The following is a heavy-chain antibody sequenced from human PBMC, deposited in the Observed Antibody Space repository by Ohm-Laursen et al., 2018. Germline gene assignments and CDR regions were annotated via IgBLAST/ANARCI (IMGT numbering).Heavy chain of an antibody. CDR2: ISNIGGSA. D-gene: IGHD3-3*01. Sequence: SLRLSCTASGFTFSTYAMNWVRQAPGKGLEWVSVISNIGGSAYYADSVKGRFTISRDNSKKTLYLQMISLRVEDTAVYYCAKELRSDNYFDFWGQGTLVTVSS. V-gene: IGHV3-23*01. CDR1: GFTFSTYA. J-gene: IGHJ4*02. CDR3: AKELRSDNYFDF.